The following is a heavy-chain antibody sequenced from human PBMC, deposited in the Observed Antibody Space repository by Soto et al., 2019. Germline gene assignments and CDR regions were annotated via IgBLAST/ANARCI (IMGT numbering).Heavy chain of an antibody. Sequence: SETLSVTCAVSGYSSSSGYYWGWIRQPPGKGLEWIGSIYHSGSTYYNPSLKSRVTISVDTSKNQFSLKLSSVTAADTAVYYCAKKGYYYDSSGYYYYFDYWGQGTLVTVSS. CDR1: GYSSSSGYY. J-gene: IGHJ4*02. CDR2: IYHSGST. V-gene: IGHV4-38-2*01. CDR3: AKKGYYYDSSGYYYYFDY. D-gene: IGHD3-22*01.